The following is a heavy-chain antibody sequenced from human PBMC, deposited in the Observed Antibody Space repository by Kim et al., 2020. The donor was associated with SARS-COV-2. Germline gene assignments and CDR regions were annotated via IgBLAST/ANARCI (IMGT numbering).Heavy chain of an antibody. V-gene: IGHV3-48*02. J-gene: IGHJ3*02. CDR1: GFTFSSYS. CDR2: ISSSSSTI. Sequence: GGSLRLSCAASGFTFSSYSMNWVRQAPGKGLEWVSYISSSSSTIYYADSVKGRFTISRDNAKNSLYLQMNSLRDEDTAVYYCARDRYYGSGSYLPDAFDIWGQGTMVTVSS. CDR3: ARDRYYGSGSYLPDAFDI. D-gene: IGHD3-10*01.